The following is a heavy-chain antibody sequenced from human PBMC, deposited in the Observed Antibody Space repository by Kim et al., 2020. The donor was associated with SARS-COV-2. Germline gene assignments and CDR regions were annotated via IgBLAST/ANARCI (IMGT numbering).Heavy chain of an antibody. V-gene: IGHV3-30*04. CDR2: ISYDGSNK. J-gene: IGHJ4*02. CDR3: ARCSWFGELWTPFDY. CDR1: GFTFSSYA. Sequence: GGSLRLSCAASGFTFSSYAMHWVRQAPGKGLEWVAVISYDGSNKYYADSVKGRFTISRDNSKNTLYLQMNSLGAEDTAVYYCARCSWFGELWTPFDYWGQGTLVTVSS. D-gene: IGHD3-10*01.